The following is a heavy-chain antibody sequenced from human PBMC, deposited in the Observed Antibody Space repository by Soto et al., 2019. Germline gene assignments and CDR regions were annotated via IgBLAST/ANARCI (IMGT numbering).Heavy chain of an antibody. V-gene: IGHV3-30*03. J-gene: IGHJ4*02. CDR3: VRDLALMADY. Sequence: GASMRLSCVAAGFNLNTYGDYWLRQAPGEGLQWVAQILYDGSKKHYADSVRGRVTITRDNSKNTVYLQMDSLRVDDTAMYYCVRDLALMADYWGQGTLVTVSS. CDR1: GFNLNTYG. CDR2: ILYDGSKK. D-gene: IGHD3-16*01.